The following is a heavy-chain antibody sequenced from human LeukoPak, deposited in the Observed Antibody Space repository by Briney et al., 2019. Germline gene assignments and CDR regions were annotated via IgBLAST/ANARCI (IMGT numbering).Heavy chain of an antibody. CDR2: IYSGGST. J-gene: IGHJ5*02. D-gene: IGHD3-9*01. V-gene: IGHV3-53*01. Sequence: GGSLRLSCAASGFTVSSNYMTWVRRAPGKGLEWVSVIYSGGSTDYADSVKGRFTISRDNSKNTIYLQMNNVRVEDTAVYYCVRDRQPVRLGFDPWGQGTLVTVSS. CDR3: VRDRQPVRLGFDP. CDR1: GFTVSSNY.